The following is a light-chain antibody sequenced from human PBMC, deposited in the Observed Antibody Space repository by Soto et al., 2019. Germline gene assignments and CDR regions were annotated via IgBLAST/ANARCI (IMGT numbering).Light chain of an antibody. Sequence: EIVLTQSPGTLSLSPGERATLSCRASQSVSTNYLAWYQRKPGQAPRLLIYGASSRATDIPDRFSGSGSGTDVTLTITRLKPEEFAVYYCQQYGSSPPTFGQGTKVEL. V-gene: IGKV3-20*01. J-gene: IGKJ1*01. CDR2: GAS. CDR3: QQYGSSPPT. CDR1: QSVSTNY.